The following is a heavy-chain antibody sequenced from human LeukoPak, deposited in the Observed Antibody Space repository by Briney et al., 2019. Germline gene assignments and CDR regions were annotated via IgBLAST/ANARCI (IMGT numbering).Heavy chain of an antibody. CDR1: GFTFSSHG. J-gene: IGHJ4*02. V-gene: IGHV3-30*02. Sequence: PGGSLRLSCAASGFTFSSHGMHWVRQAPGKGLEWVAFIRYDGSNKYYADSVKGRLTISRDNSKNTLYLQMTSLRGDDTAVYYCAKEKNSYSSSSGQGYWGQGTLVTVSS. CDR2: IRYDGSNK. D-gene: IGHD6-6*01. CDR3: AKEKNSYSSSSGQGY.